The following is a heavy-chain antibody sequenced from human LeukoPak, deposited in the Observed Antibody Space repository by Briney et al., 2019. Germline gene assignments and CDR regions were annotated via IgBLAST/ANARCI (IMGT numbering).Heavy chain of an antibody. CDR2: LYTRGAT. CDR1: GGSISSYY. V-gene: IGHV4-4*07. Sequence: PSETLSLTCTVSGGSISSYYWSWIRQSAGKGLEWIGRLYTRGATNYHPSLTRRVAMSADTSRDQFSLKLKSLTAADTAVYYCASSTLTSTWFDYWGQGILVTVSS. J-gene: IGHJ4*02. CDR3: ASSTLTSTWFDY. D-gene: IGHD2-2*01.